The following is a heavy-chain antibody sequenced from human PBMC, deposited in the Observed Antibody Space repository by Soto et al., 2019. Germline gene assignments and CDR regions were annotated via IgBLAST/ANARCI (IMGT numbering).Heavy chain of an antibody. D-gene: IGHD5-12*01. J-gene: IGHJ4*02. Sequence: TSETLSLTCTVSGGSISSSSYYWGWIRQPPGKGLEWIGSIYYSGSTYYNPSLKSRVTISVDTSKNQFSLKLSSVTAADTAVYYCARSSVALIDYWGQGTLVTVSS. CDR2: IYYSGST. V-gene: IGHV4-39*01. CDR1: GGSISSSSYY. CDR3: ARSSVALIDY.